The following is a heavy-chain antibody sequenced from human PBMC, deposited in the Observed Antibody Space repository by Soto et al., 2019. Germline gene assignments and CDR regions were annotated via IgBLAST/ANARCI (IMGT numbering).Heavy chain of an antibody. Sequence: LRLSCAASGFTFSSYSTNWVRQAPGKGLVWVSRINSDGSSTSYADSVKGRFTISRDNAKNTLYLQMNSLRAEDTAVYYCARVAPDAFDIWRQGTMVTVSS. D-gene: IGHD5-12*01. J-gene: IGHJ3*02. CDR1: GFTFSSYS. V-gene: IGHV3-74*01. CDR2: INSDGSST. CDR3: ARVAPDAFDI.